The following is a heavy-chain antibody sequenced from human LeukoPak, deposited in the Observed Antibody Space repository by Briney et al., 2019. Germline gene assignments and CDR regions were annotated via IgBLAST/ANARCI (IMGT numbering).Heavy chain of an antibody. J-gene: IGHJ4*02. CDR1: GFTFSSYE. Sequence: PGGSLRLSCAASGFTFSSYEMNWVHQAPGKGLEWVSYISSSSSSTIYYADSVKGRFTISRDNAKNSLYLQMNSLRAEDTAVYYCATSYGSRSTTYYYDSSAPGSFDYWGQGTLVTVSS. CDR2: ISSSSSSTI. CDR3: ATSYGSRSTTYYYDSSAPGSFDY. D-gene: IGHD3-22*01. V-gene: IGHV3-48*01.